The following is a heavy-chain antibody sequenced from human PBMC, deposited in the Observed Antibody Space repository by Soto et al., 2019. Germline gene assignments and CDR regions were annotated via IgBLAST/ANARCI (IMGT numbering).Heavy chain of an antibody. CDR1: GGSFSGYY. J-gene: IGHJ6*03. CDR3: ARGGYIAVAVPYYYYMDV. D-gene: IGHD6-19*01. V-gene: IGHV4-34*01. Sequence: PSETLSLTCAVYGGSFSGYYWSWIRQPPGKGLEWIGEINHSGSTNYNPSLKSRVTISVDTSKNQFSLKLSSVTAADTAVYYCARGGYIAVAVPYYYYMDVWGKGTTVTVSS. CDR2: INHSGST.